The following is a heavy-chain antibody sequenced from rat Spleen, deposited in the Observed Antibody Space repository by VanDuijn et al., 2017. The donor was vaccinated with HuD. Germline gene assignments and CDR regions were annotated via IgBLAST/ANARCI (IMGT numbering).Heavy chain of an antibody. D-gene: IGHD4-3*01. Sequence: QVQLKESGPGLVQPSRTLSLTCNVSGFSLISYGVSWVRQPPGKGLAWISAIWSGGSTYYNSALKSRLSISRDTSKSQVFLKMNNLQTEDTAMYFCARSGELDYWGQGVMVTVSS. CDR3: ARSGELDY. CDR2: IWSGGST. CDR1: GFSLISYG. V-gene: IGHV2S8*01. J-gene: IGHJ2*01.